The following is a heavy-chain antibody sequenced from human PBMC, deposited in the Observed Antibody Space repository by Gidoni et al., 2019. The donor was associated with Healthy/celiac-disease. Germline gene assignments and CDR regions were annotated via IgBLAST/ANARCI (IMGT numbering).Heavy chain of an antibody. J-gene: IGHJ3*02. V-gene: IGHV3-23*01. CDR2: ISGSGGST. Sequence: EVQLLESGGAWVRLGGSWRLPCPALVPPFPSNAMSWVRQAPGKGLEWVSAISGSGGSTYYADSVKGRFTISRDNSKNTLYLQMNSLRAEDTAVYYCAKDEDSSGREAFDIWGQGTMVTVSS. CDR3: AKDEDSSGREAFDI. CDR1: VPPFPSNA. D-gene: IGHD6-19*01.